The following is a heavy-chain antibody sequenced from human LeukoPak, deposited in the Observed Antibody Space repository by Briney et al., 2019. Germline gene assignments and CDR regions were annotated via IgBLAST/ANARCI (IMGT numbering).Heavy chain of an antibody. CDR2: IIPIFGTA. CDR1: GGTFSSYA. Sequence: ASVKVSCKASGGTFSSYAISWVRQAPGRGLEWMGGIIPIFGTANYAQKFQGRVTITTDESTSTAYMELSSLRSEDTAVYYCASNSGSSLGIYYFDYWGRGTLVTVSS. D-gene: IGHD1-26*01. V-gene: IGHV1-69*05. CDR3: ASNSGSSLGIYYFDY. J-gene: IGHJ4*02.